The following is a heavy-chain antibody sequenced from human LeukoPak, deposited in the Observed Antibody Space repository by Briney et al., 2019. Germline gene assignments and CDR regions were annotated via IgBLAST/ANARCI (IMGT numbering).Heavy chain of an antibody. D-gene: IGHD3-9*01. J-gene: IGHJ4*02. CDR3: AKFYDISTGYFDC. CDR2: ISGGGGST. CDR1: GFTFSSYA. Sequence: GWSLRLSCAASGFTFSSYAMSSVGQCPGKGLEGVSAISGGGGSTYYADSVKGRFTISRDNSKNTLYLQMNSLRAEDTAVYYCAKFYDISTGYFDCWGQGTLVTVSS. V-gene: IGHV3-23*01.